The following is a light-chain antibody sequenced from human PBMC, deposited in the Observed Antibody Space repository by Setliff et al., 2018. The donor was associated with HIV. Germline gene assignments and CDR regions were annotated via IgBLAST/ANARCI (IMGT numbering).Light chain of an antibody. Sequence: QSVLAQPASVSGSPGQSITISCTGTSNYVGRYDLVSWYQQHPARAPKLIIYQATRRPSGVSNRFSGSKSGNVASLTISGHQAEDEADYYCCSNTGSNTFVFGTGTKVTVL. CDR2: QAT. V-gene: IGLV2-23*01. CDR1: SNYVGRYDL. CDR3: CSNTGSNTFV. J-gene: IGLJ1*01.